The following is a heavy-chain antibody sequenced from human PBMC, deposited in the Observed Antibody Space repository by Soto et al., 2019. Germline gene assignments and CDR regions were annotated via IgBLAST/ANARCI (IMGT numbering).Heavy chain of an antibody. V-gene: IGHV3-23*01. CDR3: AKGGPDQSPDIVVVPAAVNYYYYGMDV. D-gene: IGHD2-2*01. Sequence: GGSLRLSCAASGFTFSSYAMSWVRQAPGKGLEWVSAISGSGGSTYYADSVKGRFTISRDNSKNTLYLQMNSLRAEDTAVYYCAKGGPDQSPDIVVVPAAVNYYYYGMDVWGQGTTVTVSS. CDR1: GFTFSSYA. CDR2: ISGSGGST. J-gene: IGHJ6*02.